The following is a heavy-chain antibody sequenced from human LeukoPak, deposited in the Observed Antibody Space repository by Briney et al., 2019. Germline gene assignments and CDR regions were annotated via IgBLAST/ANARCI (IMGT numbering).Heavy chain of an antibody. D-gene: IGHD6-13*01. V-gene: IGHV4-59*01. J-gene: IGHJ4*02. CDR1: GGSINSYY. CDR3: ARFGSRPFDF. Sequence: SETLSLTCTVSGGSINSYYWSWIRQPPGKGLEWIGYIYYSGTANYNPSLKSRVTISVDTSKNQFSLKLSSVTAADTAVYYCARFGSRPFDFWGQGTLVTVSS. CDR2: IYYSGTA.